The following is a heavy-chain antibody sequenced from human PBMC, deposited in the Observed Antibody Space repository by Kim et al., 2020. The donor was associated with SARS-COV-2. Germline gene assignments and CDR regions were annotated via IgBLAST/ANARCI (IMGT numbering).Heavy chain of an antibody. D-gene: IGHD6-13*01. J-gene: IGHJ6*02. CDR3: ARARGGIAAAGSGWYGMDV. V-gene: IGHV3-11*06. Sequence: GRFTISRDNAKNSLYLQMNSLRAEDTAVYYCARARGGIAAAGSGWYGMDVWGQGTTVTVSS.